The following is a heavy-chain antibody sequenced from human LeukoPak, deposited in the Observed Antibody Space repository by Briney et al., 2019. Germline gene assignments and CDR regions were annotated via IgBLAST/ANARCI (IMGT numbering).Heavy chain of an antibody. CDR2: ISGSGGST. CDR3: AKDRRAGSYDY. V-gene: IGHV3-23*01. D-gene: IGHD3-10*01. J-gene: IGHJ4*02. Sequence: GGSLRLSCAASGFTVSSNYMSWVRQAPGKGLEWVSAISGSGGSTYYADSVKGRFTISRDNSKNTLYLQMNSLRAEDAAVYYCAKDRRAGSYDYWGQGTLVTVSS. CDR1: GFTVSSNY.